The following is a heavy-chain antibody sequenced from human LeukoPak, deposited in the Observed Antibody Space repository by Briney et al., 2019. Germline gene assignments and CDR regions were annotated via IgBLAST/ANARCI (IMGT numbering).Heavy chain of an antibody. V-gene: IGHV3-74*01. J-gene: IGHJ4*02. D-gene: IGHD6-19*01. CDR1: GFTFSSNW. CDR3: TRDQTLSGSGPHFGD. Sequence: GGSLRLSCAASGFTFSSNWMHWVRQTPGKGLLWVSRINMDGTTTTYADSVKGRFTISRDNAKNTLYLQMNSLTVEDTAVYYCTRDQTLSGSGPHFGDWGQGTLVTVSS. CDR2: INMDGTTT.